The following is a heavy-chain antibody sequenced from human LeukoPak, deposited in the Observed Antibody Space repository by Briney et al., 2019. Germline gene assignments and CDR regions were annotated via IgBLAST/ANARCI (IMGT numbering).Heavy chain of an antibody. CDR2: IYYSGST. Sequence: KASETLSLTCTVSGGSISSSSYYWGWIRQPPGKGLEWIGSIYYSGSTYYNPSLKSRVTISVDTSKNQFSLKLSSVTAADTAVYYCARVDSSNWYDSRGYFDQWGQGTLVTVSS. CDR3: ARVDSSNWYDSRGYFDQ. V-gene: IGHV4-39*07. D-gene: IGHD6-13*01. J-gene: IGHJ4*02. CDR1: GGSISSSSYY.